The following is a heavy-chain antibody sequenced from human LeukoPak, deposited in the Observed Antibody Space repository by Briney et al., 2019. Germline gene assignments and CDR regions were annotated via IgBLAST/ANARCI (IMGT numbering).Heavy chain of an antibody. D-gene: IGHD1-26*01. J-gene: IGHJ4*02. Sequence: GGSLRLSCAASGYAVNTYYTSWVRQAPGKGLEWVSTITGSGDNTYYTESVKGRFTFSRDNSRNTLYLQMNSLRAEDTAVYYCATDYTPYVGASADWGQGTLVTVSS. V-gene: IGHV3-23*01. CDR3: ATDYTPYVGASAD. CDR2: ITGSGDNT. CDR1: GYAVNTYY.